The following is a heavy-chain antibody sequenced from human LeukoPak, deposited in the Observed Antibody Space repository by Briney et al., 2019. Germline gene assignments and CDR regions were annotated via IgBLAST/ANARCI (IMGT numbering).Heavy chain of an antibody. CDR3: AKESGKFDY. CDR1: GLXFDDSA. Sequence: GGSLRLSCEAPGLXFDDSAIHWVRQAPGKGLEWVSLISADGGSTFSADSVKGRFSISRDNSKNSLYLQMNSLRSEDTAMYYCAKESGKFDYWGQGTLVAVSS. J-gene: IGHJ4*02. CDR2: ISADGGST. V-gene: IGHV3-43*02.